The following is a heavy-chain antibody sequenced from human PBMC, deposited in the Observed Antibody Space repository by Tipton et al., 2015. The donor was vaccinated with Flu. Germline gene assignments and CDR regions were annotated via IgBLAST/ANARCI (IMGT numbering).Heavy chain of an antibody. J-gene: IGHJ6*02. D-gene: IGHD6-19*01. CDR2: VSWDGGNI. Sequence: SLRLSCAASGFTFDDYAMHWVRQTPGKGLEWVSGVSWDGGNIGYADSVKGRFTISRDNSKNTLDLQMNSLRAEDTAVYYCAKDSADKFDSSGYYRGYYYYGMDVWGQGTTVPVSS. CDR3: AKDSADKFDSSGYYRGYYYYGMDV. CDR1: GFTFDDYA. V-gene: IGHV3-9*01.